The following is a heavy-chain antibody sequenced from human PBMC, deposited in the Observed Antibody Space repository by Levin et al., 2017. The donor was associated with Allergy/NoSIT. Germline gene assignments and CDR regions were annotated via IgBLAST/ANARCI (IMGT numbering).Heavy chain of an antibody. CDR3: TIADPNLNY. CDR1: GFTFSDYY. CDR2: IKNKAKSYTT. J-gene: IGHJ4*02. Sequence: GESLKISCAASGFTFSDYYMDWVRQAPGKGLEWVGRIKNKAKSYTTEYAASVKGRFTISRDDSKNSLYLQMNSLKTEDTAVYYCTIADPNLNYWGQGTLVTVSS. D-gene: IGHD3-16*01. V-gene: IGHV3-72*01.